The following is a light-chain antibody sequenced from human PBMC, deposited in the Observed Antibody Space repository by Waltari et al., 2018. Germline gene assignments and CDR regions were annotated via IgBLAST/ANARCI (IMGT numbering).Light chain of an antibody. Sequence: DIVMTQAPDSLAVSPGERATISCKSSQSVFHRSRNKNYLAWYQQKVGQPPKLLIYWASTGGSGVPDRISGSGSATDFTLIVSSLQAEDVAVYYCQQYYETPHTFGQGTKLEIK. J-gene: IGKJ2*01. CDR1: QSVFHRSRNKNY. CDR3: QQYYETPHT. CDR2: WAS. V-gene: IGKV4-1*01.